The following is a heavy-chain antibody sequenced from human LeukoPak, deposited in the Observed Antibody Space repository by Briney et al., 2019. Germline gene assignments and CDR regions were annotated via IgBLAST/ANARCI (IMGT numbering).Heavy chain of an antibody. J-gene: IGHJ3*02. Sequence: SVKVSCKASGGTFSSYAISWVRQAPGQGLEWMGRIIPILGIANYAQKFQGRVTITADESTSTAYMGLSSLRSEDTAVYYCASLGERGAFDIWGQGTMVTVSS. V-gene: IGHV1-69*04. D-gene: IGHD7-27*01. CDR2: IIPILGIA. CDR1: GGTFSSYA. CDR3: ASLGERGAFDI.